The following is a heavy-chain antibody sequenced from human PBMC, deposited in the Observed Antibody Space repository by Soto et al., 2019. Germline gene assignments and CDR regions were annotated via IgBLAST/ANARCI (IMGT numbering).Heavy chain of an antibody. J-gene: IGHJ4*02. CDR3: ASLEAGDDFDY. CDR2: ISSSSSYI. Sequence: GGSLRLSCAASGFTFSSYSMNWVRQAPGKGLEWVSSISSSSSYIYYADSVKGRFTISRDNAKNSLYLQMNSLRAEDAAGYYWASLEAGDDFDYWGQGTLVTVSS. V-gene: IGHV3-21*01. CDR1: GFTFSSYS. D-gene: IGHD7-27*01.